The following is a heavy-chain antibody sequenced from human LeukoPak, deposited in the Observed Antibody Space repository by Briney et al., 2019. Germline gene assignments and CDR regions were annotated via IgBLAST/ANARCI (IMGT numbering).Heavy chain of an antibody. D-gene: IGHD1-1*01. CDR3: AKEEVPNDY. V-gene: IGHV3-23*01. CDR2: ISINGGTT. CDR1: GFTFSNSA. J-gene: IGHJ4*02. Sequence: GGSLRLSCAASGFTFSNSAMSWVRQAPGKGLEWVSGISINGGTTYYAASVKGRFTISRDNSKNTVYLQLNSLRAEDTAVYYCAKEEVPNDYWGQGTLVTVSS.